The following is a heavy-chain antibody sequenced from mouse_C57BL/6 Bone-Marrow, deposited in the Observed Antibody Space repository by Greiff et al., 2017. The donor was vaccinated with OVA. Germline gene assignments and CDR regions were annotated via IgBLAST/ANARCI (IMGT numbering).Heavy chain of an antibody. CDR2: IYPGDGDT. J-gene: IGHJ1*03. CDR3: ARSEITTDWYFDV. CDR1: GYAFSSYW. Sequence: QVQLKQSGAELVKPGASVKISCKASGYAFSSYWMNWVKQRPGKGLEWIGQIYPGDGDTNYNGKFKGKATLTADKSSSTAYMQLSSLTSEDSAVYFCARSEITTDWYFDVWGTGTTVTVSS. V-gene: IGHV1-80*01. D-gene: IGHD1-1*01.